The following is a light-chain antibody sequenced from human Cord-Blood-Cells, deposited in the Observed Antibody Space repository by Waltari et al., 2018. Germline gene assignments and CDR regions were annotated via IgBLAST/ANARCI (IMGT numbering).Light chain of an antibody. J-gene: IGKJ3*01. CDR2: LGS. CDR3: MQALQTPFT. Sequence: DIVMTQSPLSLPVTPGEPASISCRSSQSLLHSNGYSYLDWYLQKPGQSPQLLIYLGSNRASGVPDRFSGSGSGTDFTLKISRVEAEDVGVHYCMQALQTPFTFGPGTKVDIK. CDR1: QSLLHSNGYSY. V-gene: IGKV2-28*01.